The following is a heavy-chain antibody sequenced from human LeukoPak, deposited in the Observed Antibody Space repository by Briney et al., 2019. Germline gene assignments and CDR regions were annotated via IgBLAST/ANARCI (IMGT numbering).Heavy chain of an antibody. CDR1: GGSISSSSYY. J-gene: IGHJ4*02. V-gene: IGHV4-39*01. D-gene: IGHD3-9*01. Sequence: SETLSLTCTVSGGSISSSSYYWGWIRQPPGKGLEWIGSIYYSGSTYYNPSLKSRVTISVDRSKNQFSLKLSSVTAADTAVYYCARHDDILTGYYPYFFDYWGQGTLVTVSS. CDR3: ARHDDILTGYYPYFFDY. CDR2: IYYSGST.